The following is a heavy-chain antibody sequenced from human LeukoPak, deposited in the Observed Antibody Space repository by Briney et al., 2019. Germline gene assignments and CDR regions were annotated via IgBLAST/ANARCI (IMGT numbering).Heavy chain of an antibody. CDR2: FNSDTGNT. Sequence: ASVKVSCKASGYTLTNYAIHWVRQAPGQRLEWTGWFNSDTGNTEYSQKFQGRVTISRDTSANTAYMELNRLRPEDTAVFYCVRGGPNKSGWTLDYWGQGTLVTVSS. CDR3: VRGGPNKSGWTLDY. J-gene: IGHJ4*02. D-gene: IGHD6-19*01. CDR1: GYTLTNYA. V-gene: IGHV1-3*01.